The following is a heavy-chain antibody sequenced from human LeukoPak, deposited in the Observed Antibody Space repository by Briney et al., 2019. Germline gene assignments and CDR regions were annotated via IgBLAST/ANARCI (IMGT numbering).Heavy chain of an antibody. CDR2: IKQEGNEK. D-gene: IGHD3-10*01. J-gene: IGHJ4*02. Sequence: GGSLRLSCAGSGFRFRDDWMSWVRQAPGKGLEWVANIKQEGNEKNYLDSVKGRFTISRDNARISLHLQMNRLRADDTAVYYCARDGGGPLDWGQGTLVNVSS. V-gene: IGHV3-7*01. CDR3: ARDGGGPLD. CDR1: GFRFRDDW.